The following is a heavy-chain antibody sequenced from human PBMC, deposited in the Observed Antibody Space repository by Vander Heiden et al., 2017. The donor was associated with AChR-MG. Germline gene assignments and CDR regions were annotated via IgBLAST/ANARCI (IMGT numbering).Heavy chain of an antibody. V-gene: IGHV3-9*01. CDR3: AKAKNFDSFDI. CDR1: GFTLAASA. Sequence: VQLVASGGGLVQPGRSLRVSWEASGFTLAASAMPWGRQAPGKGLEWVSGINWNSGRIRYADSVKGRFTISRDNAKNSLYLQMNSLRAEDTALYYCAKAKNFDSFDIWGQGTMVNVAS. D-gene: IGHD3-9*01. CDR2: INWNSGRI. J-gene: IGHJ3*02.